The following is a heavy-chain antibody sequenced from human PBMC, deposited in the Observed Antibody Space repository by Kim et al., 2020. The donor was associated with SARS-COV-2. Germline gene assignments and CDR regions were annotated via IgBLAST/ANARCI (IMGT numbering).Heavy chain of an antibody. D-gene: IGHD2-15*01. CDR3: ARHATNGGSCYCLLDC. CDR2: IYHTGNT. Sequence: SETLSLTCIVSGDSISGSNFIWGWIRQPPGKGLEWIGSIYHTGNTYYNPSLKSRVTISVDTSEKQFSLKLSSVTAADTAVYYCARHATNGGSCYCLLDCWGQGTLVTVSS. CDR1: GDSISGSNFI. J-gene: IGHJ4*02. V-gene: IGHV4-39*01.